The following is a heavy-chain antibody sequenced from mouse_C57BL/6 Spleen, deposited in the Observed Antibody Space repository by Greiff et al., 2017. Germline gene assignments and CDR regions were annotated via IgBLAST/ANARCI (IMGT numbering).Heavy chain of an antibody. D-gene: IGHD1-1*01. V-gene: IGHV1-50*01. CDR1: GYTFTSYW. J-gene: IGHJ4*01. CDR2: IDPSDSYT. CDR3: ARKVYTGDYYAMDY. Sequence: QVQLQQPGAELVKPGASVKLSCKASGYTFTSYWMQWVKQRPGQGLEWIGEIDPSDSYTNYNQKFKGKATLTVDTSSSTAYMQLSSLTSEDSAVYYCARKVYTGDYYAMDYWGQGTSVTVSS.